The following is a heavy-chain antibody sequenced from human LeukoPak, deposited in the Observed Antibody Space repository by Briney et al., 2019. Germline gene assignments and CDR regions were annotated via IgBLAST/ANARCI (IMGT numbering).Heavy chain of an antibody. J-gene: IGHJ3*02. Sequence: ASVKVPCKASGYTFTIYDINWVRQVPGQGVEWMGWMNPNSGNAGYAQMFQGRVTMTRDTSIHTAYVELSSLRSEDTAVYYCAISRVVGAARFAFDIWGQGKMITVSS. D-gene: IGHD2-15*01. CDR1: GYTFTIYD. CDR3: AISRVVGAARFAFDI. V-gene: IGHV1-8*01. CDR2: MNPNSGNA.